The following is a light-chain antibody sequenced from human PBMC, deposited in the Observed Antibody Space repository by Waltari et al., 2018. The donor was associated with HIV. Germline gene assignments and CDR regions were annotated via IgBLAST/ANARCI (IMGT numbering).Light chain of an antibody. Sequence: VLTQSPATLSSSPGERATLSCRASQSASSYLACYQQKPGQAPRLLLYAASNRATGTPARFSGSGSGTDFTLTIRSREPEDFAVYFCQQRSNWPPLNFGGGTKVEI. CDR2: AAS. V-gene: IGKV3-11*01. CDR3: QQRSNWPPLN. CDR1: QSASSY. J-gene: IGKJ4*01.